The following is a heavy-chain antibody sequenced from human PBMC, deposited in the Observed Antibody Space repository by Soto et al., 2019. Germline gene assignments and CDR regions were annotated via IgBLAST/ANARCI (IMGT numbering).Heavy chain of an antibody. CDR2: IYYSGST. J-gene: IGHJ5*02. CDR3: ARQGIAVAGTLLADFDP. CDR1: GGSISSSSYY. Sequence: SEILSLTCTVSGGSISSSSYYWGWIRQPPGKGLEWIGSIYYSGSTYYNPSLKSRVTISVDTSKNQFSLKLSSVTAADTAVYYCARQGIAVAGTLLADFDPWGQGTLVTVSS. D-gene: IGHD6-19*01. V-gene: IGHV4-39*01.